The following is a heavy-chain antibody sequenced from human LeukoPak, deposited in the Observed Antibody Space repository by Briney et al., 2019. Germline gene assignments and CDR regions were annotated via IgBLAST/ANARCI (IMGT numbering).Heavy chain of an antibody. Sequence: SETQSLTCTVSGGSISSYYWSWIRQPPGKGLEWIGYIYYSGSTNYNPSLKSRVTISVDTPKNQFSLKLSSVTAADTAVYYCARLTRGDYFDYWGQGTLVTVSS. J-gene: IGHJ4*02. CDR3: ARLTRGDYFDY. V-gene: IGHV4-59*01. CDR2: IYYSGST. CDR1: GGSISSYY. D-gene: IGHD3-3*01.